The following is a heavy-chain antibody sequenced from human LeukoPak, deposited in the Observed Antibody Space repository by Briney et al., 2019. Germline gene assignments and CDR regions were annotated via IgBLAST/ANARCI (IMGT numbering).Heavy chain of an antibody. CDR3: ARDRNYYVSYLDY. D-gene: IGHD3-10*02. J-gene: IGHJ4*02. Sequence: SVKGRFTISRDNAKNSLYLQMSSLRSEDTAVYYCARDRNYYVSYLDYWGQGTLVTVSS. V-gene: IGHV3-11*05.